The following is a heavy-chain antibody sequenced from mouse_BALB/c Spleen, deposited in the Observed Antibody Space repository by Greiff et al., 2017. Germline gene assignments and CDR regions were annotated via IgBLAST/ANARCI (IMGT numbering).Heavy chain of an antibody. V-gene: IGHV5-6-5*01. D-gene: IGHD2-4*01. CDR2: ISSGGST. J-gene: IGHJ4*01. CDR3: ARAMITTRAMDY. CDR1: GFTFSSYA. Sequence: EVQVVESGGGLVKPGGSLKLSCAASGFTFSSYAMSWVRQTPEKRLEWVASISSGGSTYYPDSVKGRFTISRDNARNILYLQMSSLRSEDTAMYYCARAMITTRAMDYWGQGTSVTVSS.